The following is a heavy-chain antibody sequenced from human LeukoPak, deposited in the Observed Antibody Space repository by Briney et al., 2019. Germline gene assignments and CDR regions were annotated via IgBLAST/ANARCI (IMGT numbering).Heavy chain of an antibody. CDR3: AAVGNSVETFDY. CDR2: IVVGSGNT. D-gene: IGHD2/OR15-2a*01. V-gene: IGHV1-58*02. CDR1: GFTFTSSA. J-gene: IGHJ4*02. Sequence: GASVKVSCKASGFTFTSSAMQWVRQARGQRLEWIGWIVVGSGNTNYAQKFQERVTITRDMSTSTAYMELSSLRSEDTAVYYCAAVGNSVETFDYWGQGTLVTVSS.